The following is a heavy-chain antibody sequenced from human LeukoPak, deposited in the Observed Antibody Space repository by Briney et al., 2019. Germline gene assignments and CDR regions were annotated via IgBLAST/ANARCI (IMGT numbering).Heavy chain of an antibody. J-gene: IGHJ5*02. CDR2: IYYSGST. CDR1: GGSISSYY. Sequence: SETLSLTCTVSGGSISSYYWSWIRQPPGKGLEWIGYIYYSGSTNYNPSLTSRVTISVDTSKNQFSLKLSSVTAADTAVYYCARANRYSYGLNWFDPWGQGTLVTVSS. CDR3: ARANRYSYGLNWFDP. V-gene: IGHV4-59*01. D-gene: IGHD5-18*01.